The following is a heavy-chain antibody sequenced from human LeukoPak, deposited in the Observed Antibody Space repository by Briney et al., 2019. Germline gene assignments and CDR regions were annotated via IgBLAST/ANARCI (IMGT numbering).Heavy chain of an antibody. CDR2: INPSGGST. J-gene: IGHJ4*02. V-gene: IGHV1-46*01. Sequence: ASVKVSCKASGYTFTSYYMHWVRQAPGQGLEWMGIINPSGGSTSYAQKFQGRVTMTRDMTTSTVYMELSSLRSEDTAVYYCAREYCSSTSCAVGFDYWGQGTLVTVSS. CDR1: GYTFTSYY. CDR3: AREYCSSTSCAVGFDY. D-gene: IGHD2-2*01.